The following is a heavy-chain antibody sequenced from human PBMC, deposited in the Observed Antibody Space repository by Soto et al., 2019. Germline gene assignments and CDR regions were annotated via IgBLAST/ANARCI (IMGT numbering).Heavy chain of an antibody. D-gene: IGHD3-22*01. Sequence: SVKVSCKASGFSFTSNYMRWVRHSPGQGLEWMGIINPNSGGTNYAQKFQGRVTMTRGTSISTAYMEVSRLRSDDTAVYYCARDRRFYDSGPYDIANDAFDVWGQGTMVTVSS. V-gene: IGHV1-2*02. J-gene: IGHJ3*01. CDR3: ARDRRFYDSGPYDIANDAFDV. CDR2: INPNSGGT. CDR1: GFSFTSNY.